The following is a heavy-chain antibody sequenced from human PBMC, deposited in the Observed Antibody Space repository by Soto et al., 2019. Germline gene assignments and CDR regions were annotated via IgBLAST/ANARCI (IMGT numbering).Heavy chain of an antibody. CDR2: IYYSGST. Sequence: PSETLSLTCTVSGGSISSYNWSWLRQPPGKGLEWIGYIYYSGSTNYNPSLKSRVTISVDMSKNQFSLKLSSVTAADTAVYYCARVQAGTIDYWGQGALVTVSS. V-gene: IGHV4-59*01. J-gene: IGHJ4*02. CDR3: ARVQAGTIDY. CDR1: GGSISSYN. D-gene: IGHD1-1*01.